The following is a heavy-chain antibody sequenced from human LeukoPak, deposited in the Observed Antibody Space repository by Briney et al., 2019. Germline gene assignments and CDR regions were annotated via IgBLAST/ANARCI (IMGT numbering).Heavy chain of an antibody. D-gene: IGHD1-26*01. CDR1: GFIFTTYG. CDR2: ISYDGNNE. CDR3: AKSRFAGAGKSVALHS. Sequence: GGSLRLSCEASGFIFTTYGMQWLRQAPGKGLEWVALISYDGNNEYYADSVRGRFTVSRDDSKNSVYLQMNTLRVEDTAVYYCAKSRFAGAGKSVALHSWGQGTLVTVSS. V-gene: IGHV3-30*18. J-gene: IGHJ4*02.